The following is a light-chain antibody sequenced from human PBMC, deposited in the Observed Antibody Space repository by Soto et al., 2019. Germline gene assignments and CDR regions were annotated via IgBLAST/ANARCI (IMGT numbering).Light chain of an antibody. CDR3: HQSYSSLFT. V-gene: IGKV1-39*01. Sequence: DIQMTQSPSSLSASVGDKVTITCRASQNIDSYLNWYQQKPGKSPKLLIYAASSLQSGVPSRFSGSGSGTDFTRTISSLQPEDFATDYCHQSYSSLFTFGQGTKLESK. J-gene: IGKJ2*01. CDR1: QNIDSY. CDR2: AAS.